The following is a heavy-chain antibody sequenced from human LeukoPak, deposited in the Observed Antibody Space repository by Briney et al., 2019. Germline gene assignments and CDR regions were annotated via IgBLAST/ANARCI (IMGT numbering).Heavy chain of an antibody. CDR3: ARHKRDYDIARGGWFDY. J-gene: IGHJ4*02. Sequence: SETLSLTCAVYGGSFSGYYWSWIRQPPGKGLEWIGEINHSGSTNYNPSLKSRVTISVDTSNNQFSLKLSSVTAADTAVYYCARHKRDYDIARGGWFDYWGQGTLVTVSS. CDR2: INHSGST. V-gene: IGHV4-34*01. D-gene: IGHD3-9*01. CDR1: GGSFSGYY.